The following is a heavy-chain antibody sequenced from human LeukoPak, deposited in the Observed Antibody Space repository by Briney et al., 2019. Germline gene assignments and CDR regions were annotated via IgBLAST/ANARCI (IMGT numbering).Heavy chain of an antibody. CDR1: GYTFTSYG. V-gene: IGHV1-18*04. Sequence: ASVKVSCKASGYTFTSYGISWVRQAPGQGLEWMGWISAYNGNTNYAQKLQGRVTMTTDTSTSTAYMELRSLRSDDTAVYYCARGFGAEWFGEFQDAFDIWGQGTMVTVSS. CDR2: ISAYNGNT. D-gene: IGHD3-10*01. CDR3: ARGFGAEWFGEFQDAFDI. J-gene: IGHJ3*02.